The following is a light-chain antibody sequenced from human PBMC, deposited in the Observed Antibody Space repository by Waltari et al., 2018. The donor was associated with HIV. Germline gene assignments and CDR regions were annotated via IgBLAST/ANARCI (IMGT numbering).Light chain of an antibody. Sequence: AIQMTQSPPPLSASTGDRVTITCRASQGVSNFLAWYQQKPGEAPKLLISAAFTLQREVPSRFSGSGSDTDFSLTISCLQSEDFATYYCQQYYSFPLTFGGGTRVEVK. CDR2: AAF. V-gene: IGKV1-8*01. J-gene: IGKJ4*01. CDR1: QGVSNF. CDR3: QQYYSFPLT.